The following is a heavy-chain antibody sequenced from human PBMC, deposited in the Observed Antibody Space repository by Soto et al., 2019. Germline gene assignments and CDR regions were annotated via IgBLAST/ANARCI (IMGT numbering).Heavy chain of an antibody. CDR1: GFTFSDYY. D-gene: IGHD2-8*01. CDR3: ARTPDCTNGVCSAGFDY. CDR2: ISSSSSYT. J-gene: IGHJ4*02. V-gene: IGHV3-11*06. Sequence: GGSLRLSCAASGFTFSDYYMSWIRQAPGKGLEWVSYISSSSSYTNYADSVKGRFTISRDNAKNSLYLQMNSLRAEDTAVYYCARTPDCTNGVCSAGFDYWGQGTLVTVSS.